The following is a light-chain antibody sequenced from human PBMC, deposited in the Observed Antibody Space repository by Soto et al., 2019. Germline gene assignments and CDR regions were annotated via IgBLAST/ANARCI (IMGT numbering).Light chain of an antibody. V-gene: IGLV2-14*01. Sequence: QSALTQPASVSGSPGQSITISCTGTSSDVGGYNYVSWYQQHPSKAPKLMIYDVSNRPSGVSNRFSGSKSGNTASLTISGLQAEDEADYYCSSHTSSSTSYVFGTGTKLTVL. CDR1: SSDVGGYNY. CDR3: SSHTSSSTSYV. CDR2: DVS. J-gene: IGLJ1*01.